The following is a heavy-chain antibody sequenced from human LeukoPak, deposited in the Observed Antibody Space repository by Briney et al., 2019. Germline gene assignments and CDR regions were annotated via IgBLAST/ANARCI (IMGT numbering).Heavy chain of an antibody. CDR3: ARGQSGGNSYYFDY. J-gene: IGHJ4*02. Sequence: PGGSLRLSCAASGFTVSSNYMSWVRQAPGKGLEWVSVIYSGGSTYYADSVKGRFTISRDNSKNTLYLQMNSLRAEDTAVYYCARGQSGGNSYYFDYWGQGTLVTVSS. D-gene: IGHD4-23*01. CDR2: IYSGGST. CDR1: GFTVSSNY. V-gene: IGHV3-53*01.